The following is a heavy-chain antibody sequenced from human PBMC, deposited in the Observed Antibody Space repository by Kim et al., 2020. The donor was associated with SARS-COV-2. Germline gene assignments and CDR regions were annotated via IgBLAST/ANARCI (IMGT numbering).Heavy chain of an antibody. CDR3: ARSGSYYGVHAFDI. V-gene: IGHV4-34*01. Sequence: SETLSLTCAVYGGSFSGYYWSWIRQPPGKGLEWIGEINHSGSTNYNPSLKSRVTISVDTSKNQFSLKLSSVTAADTAVYYCARSGSYYGVHAFDIWGQGTMVTVSS. J-gene: IGHJ3*02. D-gene: IGHD1-26*01. CDR2: INHSGST. CDR1: GGSFSGYY.